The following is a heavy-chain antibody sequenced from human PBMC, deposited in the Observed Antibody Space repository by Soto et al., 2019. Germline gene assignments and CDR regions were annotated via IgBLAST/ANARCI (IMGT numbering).Heavy chain of an antibody. CDR1: GVSFSRNNW. V-gene: IGHV4-4*02. D-gene: IGHD3-3*01. CDR2: IFHTGST. CDR3: ARASDFAVLISRNYYSYYGMDV. J-gene: IGHJ6*02. Sequence: VQLQESGPGLVKPSGTLSLTCTVSGVSFSRNNWWHWVRQPPGKGLEWIGEIFHTGSTTYNPSLKSRVTMSIDKSTNQFSLRLSSVTAADTAVYYCARASDFAVLISRNYYSYYGMDVWGQGTTVTVSS.